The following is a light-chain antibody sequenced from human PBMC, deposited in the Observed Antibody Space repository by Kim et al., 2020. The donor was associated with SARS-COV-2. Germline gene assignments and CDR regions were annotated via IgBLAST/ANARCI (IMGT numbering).Light chain of an antibody. CDR2: DVN. Sequence: GQSITISCTGTSSAIGHYNYVSWYQQHPGKAPKLMLHDVNNRPSGVSDRFSGSKSGNTASLTISGLQADDEADYFCSLYTSSDTWVFGGGTKVTVL. J-gene: IGLJ3*02. CDR1: SSAIGHYNY. V-gene: IGLV2-14*03. CDR3: SLYTSSDTWV.